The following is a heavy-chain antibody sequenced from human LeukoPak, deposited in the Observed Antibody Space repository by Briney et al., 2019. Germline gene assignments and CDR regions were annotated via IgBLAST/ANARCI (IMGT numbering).Heavy chain of an antibody. Sequence: PGGSLRLSCAASGFTFSSYAMSWVRQVPGKGLEWVSAISGSGGSTYYADSVKGRFTISRDNSKNTLYLQMNSLRAEDTAVYYCAKTQRYCSSTSCHFDYWGQGTLVTVSS. CDR2: ISGSGGST. D-gene: IGHD2-2*01. CDR1: GFTFSSYA. V-gene: IGHV3-23*01. CDR3: AKTQRYCSSTSCHFDY. J-gene: IGHJ4*02.